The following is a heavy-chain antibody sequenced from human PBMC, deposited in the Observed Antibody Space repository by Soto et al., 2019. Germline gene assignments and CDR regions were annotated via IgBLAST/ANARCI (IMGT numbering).Heavy chain of an antibody. CDR3: ARPGNYGSGSYLYYLDY. CDR2: IYYSGST. CDR1: GGSICSYD. V-gene: IGHV4-59*08. Sequence: PSETLSLTCTVSGGSICSYDWSWIRQPPGKGMEWIGNIYYSGSTNYNPSLKSRVTISVDTSKNQFSLKLSSVTAADTAVYYCARPGNYGSGSYLYYLDYWGQGTLVTVSS. D-gene: IGHD3-10*01. J-gene: IGHJ4*02.